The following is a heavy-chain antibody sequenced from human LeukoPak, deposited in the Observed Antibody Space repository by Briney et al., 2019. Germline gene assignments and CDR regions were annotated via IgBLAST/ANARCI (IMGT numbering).Heavy chain of an antibody. CDR3: AKGREVADDPGY. D-gene: IGHD6-19*01. J-gene: IGHJ4*02. V-gene: IGHV3-23*01. CDR1: GSTFSSYA. CDR2: ISGSGGST. Sequence: GGSLRLSCAASGSTFSSYAMSWVRQAPGKGLEWVSAISGSGGSTYYADSVKGRFTISRDNSKNTLYLQMNSLRAEDTAVYYCAKGREVADDPGYWGQGTLVTVSS.